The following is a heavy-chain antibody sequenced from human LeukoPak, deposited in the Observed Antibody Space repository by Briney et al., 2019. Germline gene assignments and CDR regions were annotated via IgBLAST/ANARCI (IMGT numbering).Heavy chain of an antibody. D-gene: IGHD4-17*01. CDR1: GFTFNNYH. CDR2: IRSDGSDK. J-gene: IGHJ4*02. CDR3: EKDLARRRGYGDLNY. Sequence: GGPLRLSCAASGFTFNNYHMHWLRQAPGKGLEGVAFIRSDGSDKYYVDSVKGRFTISRDNSKNSLYLQMNSLRAEDTAVYYCEKDLARRRGYGDLNYWGQGTLVTVSS. V-gene: IGHV3-30*02.